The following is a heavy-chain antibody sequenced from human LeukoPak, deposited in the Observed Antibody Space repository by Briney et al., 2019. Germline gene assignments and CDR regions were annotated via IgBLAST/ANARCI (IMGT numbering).Heavy chain of an antibody. Sequence: GGSLRLSCAASGFTFSSYSMNWVRQAPGKGLEWVSSISSSSSYIYYADSVKGRFTISRDNAKNSLYLQINSLRVEDTAVYYCARDIEYYRKIDYWGQGTLVTVSS. CDR2: ISSSSSYI. CDR1: GFTFSSYS. J-gene: IGHJ4*02. V-gene: IGHV3-21*01. D-gene: IGHD3-10*01. CDR3: ARDIEYYRKIDY.